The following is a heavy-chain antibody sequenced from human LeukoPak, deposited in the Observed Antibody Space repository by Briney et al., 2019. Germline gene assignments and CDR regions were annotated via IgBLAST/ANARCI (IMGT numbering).Heavy chain of an antibody. J-gene: IGHJ4*02. CDR2: ISSSSYI. CDR1: GFTFSSYS. D-gene: IGHD2-15*01. V-gene: IGHV3-21*01. Sequence: GGSLRLSCAASGFTFSSYSMNWVRQAPGKGLEWVSSISSSSYIYYADSVKGRFTISRDNAKNSLYLQMNSLRAEDTAVYYCARDLSCSGGSCPPGYWGQGTLVTVSS. CDR3: ARDLSCSGGSCPPGY.